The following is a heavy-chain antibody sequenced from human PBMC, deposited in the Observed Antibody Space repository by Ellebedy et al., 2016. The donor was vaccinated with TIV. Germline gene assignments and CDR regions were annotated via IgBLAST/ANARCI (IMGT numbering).Heavy chain of an antibody. CDR2: IYYSGST. CDR1: GGSFSGYY. J-gene: IGHJ4*02. CDR3: AVGGDNSYNFDY. Sequence: LRLSXAVYGGSFSGYYWSWIRQHPGKGLEWIGYIYYSGSTYYNPSLKSRVTISVDTSKNQFSLKLSSVTAADTAVYYCAVGGDNSYNFDYWGQGTLVTVSS. D-gene: IGHD2-21*02. V-gene: IGHV4-31*11.